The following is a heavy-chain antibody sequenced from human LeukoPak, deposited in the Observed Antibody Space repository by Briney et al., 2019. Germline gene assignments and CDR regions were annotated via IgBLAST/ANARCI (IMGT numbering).Heavy chain of an antibody. Sequence: ASVKVSCKSSGYTFTGYYIHWVRQAPGQGLEWMGRINPNSGGAIYAQKFQGRVTMTRDTSTTTAYMELSRLRPDDTAVYYCARDAYYYDSSGYCDYWGQGTLVTVSS. CDR2: INPNSGGA. CDR3: ARDAYYYDSSGYCDY. V-gene: IGHV1-2*06. J-gene: IGHJ4*02. CDR1: GYTFTGYY. D-gene: IGHD3-22*01.